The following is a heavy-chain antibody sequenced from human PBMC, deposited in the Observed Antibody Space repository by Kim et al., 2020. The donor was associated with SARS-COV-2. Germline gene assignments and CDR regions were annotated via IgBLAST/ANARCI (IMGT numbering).Heavy chain of an antibody. CDR1: GGSISSSSYY. Sequence: SETLSLTCTVSGGSISSSSYYWGWIRQPPGKGLEWIGSIYNSGSTYYNPSIKSRVTISIDTSKNQFSLKLSSVTAADTAVDYCARDPFITRIVVADGYYCGMDVWGEGTTVTVSS. D-gene: IGHD3-22*01. V-gene: IGHV4-39*02. J-gene: IGHJ6*01. CDR3: ARDPFITRIVVADGYYCGMDV. CDR2: IYNSGST.